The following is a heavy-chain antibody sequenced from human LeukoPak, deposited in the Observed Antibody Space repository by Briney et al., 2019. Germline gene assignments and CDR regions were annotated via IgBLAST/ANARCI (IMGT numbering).Heavy chain of an antibody. CDR3: ARDGDTIFGAYYFDY. V-gene: IGHV3-7*01. CDR2: INHNGNVN. Sequence: GGSLRLSCAASGFIFSSYWMNWARQAPGKGLEWVASINHNGNVNYYVDSVKGRFTISRDNAKNSLYLQMSNLRAEDTAVYYCARDGDTIFGAYYFDYWGQGTLVTVSS. J-gene: IGHJ4*02. D-gene: IGHD3-3*01. CDR1: GFIFSSYW.